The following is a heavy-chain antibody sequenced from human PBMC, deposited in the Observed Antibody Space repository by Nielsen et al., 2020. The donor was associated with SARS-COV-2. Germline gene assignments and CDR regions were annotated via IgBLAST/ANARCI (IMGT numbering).Heavy chain of an antibody. CDR3: ARSYSGSYSQPFDY. D-gene: IGHD1-26*01. Sequence: GESLKISCAASGFTFSSYAMSWVRQAPGKGLEWVSAISGSGGSTYYADSVKGRFTISRDNSKNTLYLQMNSLRAEDTAVYYCARSYSGSYSQPFDYWGQGTLVTVSS. J-gene: IGHJ4*02. CDR1: GFTFSSYA. CDR2: ISGSGGST. V-gene: IGHV3-23*01.